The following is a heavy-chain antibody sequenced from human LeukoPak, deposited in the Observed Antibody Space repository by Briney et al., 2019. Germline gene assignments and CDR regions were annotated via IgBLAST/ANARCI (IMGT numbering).Heavy chain of an antibody. J-gene: IGHJ6*02. V-gene: IGHV1-24*01. Sequence: GASVKVSCKVSGYTPTELSMHWVRQAPGKGLEWMGGFDPEDGETIYAQKFQGRVTITADESTSTAYMELSSLRSEDTAVYYCARGRIAVAGTEGYYYYGMDVWGQGTTVTVSS. CDR1: GYTPTELS. D-gene: IGHD6-19*01. CDR2: FDPEDGET. CDR3: ARGRIAVAGTEGYYYYGMDV.